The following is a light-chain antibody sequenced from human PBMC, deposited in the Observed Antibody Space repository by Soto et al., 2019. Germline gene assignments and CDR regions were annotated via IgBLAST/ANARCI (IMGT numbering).Light chain of an antibody. Sequence: ALAQPRSVSGSPGQSVTISCTGTSSDVGGYNYVSWYQQHPGKAPKLMIYDVSKRPSGVPDRFSGSKSGNTASLTISGLQAEDEADYYCCSYAGSYTYVFGTGTKV. V-gene: IGLV2-11*01. J-gene: IGLJ1*01. CDR3: CSYAGSYTYV. CDR2: DVS. CDR1: SSDVGGYNY.